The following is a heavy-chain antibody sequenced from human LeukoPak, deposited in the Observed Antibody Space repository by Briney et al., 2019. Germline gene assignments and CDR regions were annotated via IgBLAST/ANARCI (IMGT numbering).Heavy chain of an antibody. V-gene: IGHV3-33*01. Sequence: GGSLRLSCAASGFTFSSYGMHWVRQAPGKGLEWVAVIWFDGSNKFYADSVKGRFTISRDNSKNTLYLQMNSLRVDDTAVYYCVRDRPPDTTIVRLDSWGQGTLVTVSS. CDR1: GFTFSSYG. D-gene: IGHD5-18*01. CDR2: IWFDGSNK. CDR3: VRDRPPDTTIVRLDS. J-gene: IGHJ4*02.